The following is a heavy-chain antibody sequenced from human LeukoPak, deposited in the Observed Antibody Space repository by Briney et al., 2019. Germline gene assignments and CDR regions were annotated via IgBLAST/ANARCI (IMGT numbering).Heavy chain of an antibody. CDR3: ARDAHTIFGVGTRYNWFDP. Sequence: PSETLSLTCTVSGGSISSSSYYWGWIRQPPGKGLEWIGSIYYSGSTYYNPSLKSRVTISVDTSKNQFSLKLSSVTAADTAVYYCARDAHTIFGVGTRYNWFDPWGQGTLVTVSS. V-gene: IGHV4-39*07. D-gene: IGHD3-3*01. J-gene: IGHJ5*02. CDR2: IYYSGST. CDR1: GGSISSSSYY.